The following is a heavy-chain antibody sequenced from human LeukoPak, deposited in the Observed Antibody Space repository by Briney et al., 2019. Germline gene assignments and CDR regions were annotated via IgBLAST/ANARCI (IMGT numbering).Heavy chain of an antibody. Sequence: GGSLRLSCAASGFTFSSYGMHWVRQAPGKGLEWVSYISGSSSKIHYADSVEGRFTISRDNAKNSLYLQMNSLRAEDTAVYYCARTFGARHFDYWGQGTLVTVSS. CDR2: ISGSSSKI. CDR1: GFTFSSYG. V-gene: IGHV3-48*01. CDR3: ARTFGARHFDY. J-gene: IGHJ4*02. D-gene: IGHD3-3*01.